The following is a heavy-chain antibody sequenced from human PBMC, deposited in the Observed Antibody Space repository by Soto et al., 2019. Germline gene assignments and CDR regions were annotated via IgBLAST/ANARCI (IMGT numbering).Heavy chain of an antibody. D-gene: IGHD3-16*01. J-gene: IGHJ3*02. CDR2: INPYNANT. Sequence: ASVKVSCTTSGYTFTNHGINWVRQAPGQGLEWMGWINPYNANTNYAQKLQGRVTMTTDTSTSTAYMDLRSLTSADTAVYYCARDRVAGIWGDAFDIWGQGTMVTVSS. CDR3: ARDRVAGIWGDAFDI. V-gene: IGHV1-18*04. CDR1: GYTFTNHG.